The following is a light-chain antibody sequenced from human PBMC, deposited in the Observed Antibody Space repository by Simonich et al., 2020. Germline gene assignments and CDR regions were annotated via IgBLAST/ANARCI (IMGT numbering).Light chain of an antibody. CDR2: EVS. V-gene: IGKV2D-29*02. CDR1: QSLLHSDGKTY. Sequence: DIVMTQTPLSLSVTPGQPASISCKSSQSLLHSDGKTYLYWYLQKPGQSPQLLIYEVSSRFSGWAERFSGSGSGTEFAQKISRGVAEDVGVYYCMQSIQLPLTFGGGTKVEIK. J-gene: IGKJ4*01. CDR3: MQSIQLPLT.